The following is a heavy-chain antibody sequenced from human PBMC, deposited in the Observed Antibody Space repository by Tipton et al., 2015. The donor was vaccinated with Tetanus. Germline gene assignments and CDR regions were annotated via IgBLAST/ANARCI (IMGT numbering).Heavy chain of an antibody. D-gene: IGHD2/OR15-2a*01. CDR3: AKRSEGIYGPIDY. V-gene: IGHV3-23*01. J-gene: IGHJ4*02. CDR2: ISGSGGST. Sequence: LRLSCAASGFTFSSYAMSWVRQAPGKGLEWVSAISGSGGSTYYADSVKGRFTISRDNSKNTLYLQMNSLRAEDTAVYYCAKRSEGIYGPIDYWGQGPLVTVSS. CDR1: GFTFSSYA.